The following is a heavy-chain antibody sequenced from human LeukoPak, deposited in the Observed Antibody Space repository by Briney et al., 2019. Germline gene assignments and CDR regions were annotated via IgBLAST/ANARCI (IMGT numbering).Heavy chain of an antibody. CDR2: IYSGGST. CDR1: GFTVSSNY. D-gene: IGHD2-8*02. J-gene: IGHJ3*02. V-gene: IGHV3-53*01. CDR3: ASPYTGGPYAFDI. Sequence: GGSLRLSSAAPGFTVSSNYRSWVRQAPGKGLEWVSVIYSGGSTYYADSVKGRFTISRDNSKNTLYLQMNSLRAEDTAVYYCASPYTGGPYAFDIWGQGTMVTVSS.